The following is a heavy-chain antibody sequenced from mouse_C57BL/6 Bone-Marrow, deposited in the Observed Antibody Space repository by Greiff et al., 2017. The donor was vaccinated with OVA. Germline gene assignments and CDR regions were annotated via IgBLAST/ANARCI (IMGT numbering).Heavy chain of an antibody. Sequence: QVQLQQPGAELVKPGASVKLSCKASGYTFTSYWMHWVKQRPGQGLEWIGMIHPNSGSTNYNEKFKSKATLTVDKSSSTAYMQLSSLTSEDSAVYYCTREHYGSSHDFDYWGQGTTLTVSS. CDR1: GYTFTSYW. J-gene: IGHJ2*01. CDR2: IHPNSGST. CDR3: TREHYGSSHDFDY. D-gene: IGHD1-1*01. V-gene: IGHV1-64*01.